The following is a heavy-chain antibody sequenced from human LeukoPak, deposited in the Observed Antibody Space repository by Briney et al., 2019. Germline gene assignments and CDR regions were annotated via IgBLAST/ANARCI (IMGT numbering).Heavy chain of an antibody. J-gene: IGHJ4*02. D-gene: IGHD3-3*01. CDR1: GGTFGSYA. CDR3: ARGRTKVDYDFWSGYLFDY. V-gene: IGHV1-69*05. CDR2: IIPIFGTA. Sequence: SVKVSCKASGGTFGSYAISWVRQAPGQGLEWMGRIIPIFGTANYAQKFQGRVTITTDESTSTAYMELSSLRSEDTAVYYCARGRTKVDYDFWSGYLFDYWGQGTLVTVSS.